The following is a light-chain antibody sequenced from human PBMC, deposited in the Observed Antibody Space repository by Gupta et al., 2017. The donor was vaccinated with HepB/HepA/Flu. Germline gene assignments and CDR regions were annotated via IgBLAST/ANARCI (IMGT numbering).Light chain of an antibody. CDR1: QSLLHSDGKTY. CDR3: VQSIHLPRT. CDR2: EVS. V-gene: IGKV2D-29*01. Sequence: DIVMTQTPLSLSVTPGQPASISCKSTQSLLHSDGKTYLYWYLQKAGRPPQLLIWEVSNRFAGVPDRFSGSGSGTDFTLKISRVEADDDGVYYCVQSIHLPRTFGPGTKVDIK. J-gene: IGKJ3*01.